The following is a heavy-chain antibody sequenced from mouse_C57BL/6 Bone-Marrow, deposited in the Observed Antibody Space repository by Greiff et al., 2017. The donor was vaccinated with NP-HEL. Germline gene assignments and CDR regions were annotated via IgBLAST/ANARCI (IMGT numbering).Heavy chain of an antibody. CDR2: IHPSDSDT. CDR1: GYTFTSYW. Sequence: QVQLKQPGAELVKPGASVKVSCKASGYTFTSYWMHWVKQRPGQGLEWIGRIHPSDSDTNYNQKFKGKATLTVDKSSSTAYMQLSSLTSEDSAVYYCAMNIGSTSLRDYWGQGTTLTVSS. D-gene: IGHD5-1*01. CDR3: AMNIGSTSLRDY. V-gene: IGHV1-74*01. J-gene: IGHJ2*01.